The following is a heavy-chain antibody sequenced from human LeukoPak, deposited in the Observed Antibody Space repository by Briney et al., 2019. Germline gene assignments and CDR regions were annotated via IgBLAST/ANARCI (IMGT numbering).Heavy chain of an antibody. CDR3: AKEGGELGYCSSTSCY. CDR2: ISGSGGST. Sequence: GGSLRLSCVASGFTFNNYGMRWVRQAPGKGLEWVSAISGSGGSTYYADSVKGRSTISRDNSKNTLYLQMNSLRAEDTAVYYCAKEGGELGYCSSTSCYWGQGTLVTVSS. D-gene: IGHD2-2*01. J-gene: IGHJ4*02. CDR1: GFTFNNYG. V-gene: IGHV3-23*01.